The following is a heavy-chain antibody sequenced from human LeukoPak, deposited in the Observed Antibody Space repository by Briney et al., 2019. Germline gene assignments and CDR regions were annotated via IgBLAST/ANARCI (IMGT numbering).Heavy chain of an antibody. J-gene: IGHJ5*02. CDR3: ARDCATVTTSIWFDP. Sequence: ASVKVSCKASGYTFTGDYMHWVRQAPGQGLEWMGWINPNSGGTNYAQKFQGRVTMTRDTSISTAYMELSRLRSDDTAVYYCARDCATVTTSIWFDPWGQGTLVTVSS. V-gene: IGHV1-2*02. CDR1: GYTFTGDY. CDR2: INPNSGGT. D-gene: IGHD4-17*01.